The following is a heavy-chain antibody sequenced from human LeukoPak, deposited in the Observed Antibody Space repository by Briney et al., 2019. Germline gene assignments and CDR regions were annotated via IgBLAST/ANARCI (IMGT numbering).Heavy chain of an antibody. CDR1: GGSISSYY. D-gene: IGHD3-10*01. Sequence: PSETLSLTCTVSGGSISSYYWGWIRQPPGKGLEWIGSIYYSGSTYYNPSLKSRVTISVDTSKNQFSLKLSSVTAADTAVYYCARRWVRGVSFDYWGQGTLVTVSS. V-gene: IGHV4-39*01. CDR3: ARRWVRGVSFDY. CDR2: IYYSGST. J-gene: IGHJ4*02.